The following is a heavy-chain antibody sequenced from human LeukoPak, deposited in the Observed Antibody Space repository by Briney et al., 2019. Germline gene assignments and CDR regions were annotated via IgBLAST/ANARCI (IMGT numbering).Heavy chain of an antibody. CDR1: GGSFSGYY. CDR2: IYYSGST. J-gene: IGHJ5*02. CDR3: ARALSYGDYSNWFDP. V-gene: IGHV4-59*01. Sequence: SETLSLTCAVYGGSFSGYYWSWIRQPPGKGLEWIGYIYYSGSTNYNPSLKSRVTISVDTSKNQFSLKLSSVTAADTAVYYCARALSYGDYSNWFDPWGQGTLVTVSS. D-gene: IGHD4-17*01.